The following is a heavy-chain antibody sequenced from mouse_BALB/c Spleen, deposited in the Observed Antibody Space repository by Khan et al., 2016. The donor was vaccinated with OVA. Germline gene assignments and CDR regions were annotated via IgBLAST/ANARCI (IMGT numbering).Heavy chain of an antibody. J-gene: IGHJ2*01. V-gene: IGHV1S81*02. D-gene: IGHD2-1*01. CDR1: GYTLTSYR. CDR2: INPSNGRT. CDR3: ARLLINFDY. Sequence: QVQLQQSGAELVNPGASVNLSCKASGYTLTSYRMHWVKQRPGQGLEWIGEINPSNGRTNYNEKFKSKATLTVDKSSSTAYMQLSSPTSEDSAVYYCARLLINFDYWGQGTTLTVSS.